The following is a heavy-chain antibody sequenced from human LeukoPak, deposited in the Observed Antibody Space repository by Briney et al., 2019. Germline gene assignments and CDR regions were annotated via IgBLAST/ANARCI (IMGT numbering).Heavy chain of an antibody. Sequence: GESLKISCEASGYSFTSYWIGWVRQMPGKGLEWMGFIYPGDSDTRYSPSFQGQVTIAADKPISTAYLQWSSLKASDTAIYYCAKHMAAAGYGMDVWGQGTTVTVSS. CDR3: AKHMAAAGYGMDV. J-gene: IGHJ6*02. D-gene: IGHD6-13*01. CDR1: GYSFTSYW. CDR2: IYPGDSDT. V-gene: IGHV5-51*01.